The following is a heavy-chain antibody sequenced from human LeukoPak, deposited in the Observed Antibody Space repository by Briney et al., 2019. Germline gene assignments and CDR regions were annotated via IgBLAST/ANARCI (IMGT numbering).Heavy chain of an antibody. V-gene: IGHV3-21*01. CDR2: ISSGSDYI. CDR3: TRDLSLAAPQGFDY. Sequence: GGSLRLSCTASGFTLRRYSFNWVRQAPGKGLEWVSTISSGSDYIYYADSVRGRFTISRDNAENSLYLQMNSLRAEDTAVYYCTRDLSLAAPQGFDYWGQRTLVTVSS. J-gene: IGHJ4*02. D-gene: IGHD6-6*01. CDR1: GFTLRRYS.